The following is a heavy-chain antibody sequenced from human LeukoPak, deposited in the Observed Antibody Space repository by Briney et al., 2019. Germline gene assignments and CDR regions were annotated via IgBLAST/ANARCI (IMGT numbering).Heavy chain of an antibody. D-gene: IGHD4-17*01. Sequence: KAGGSLRLSCAASGFTFSNAWMSWVRQAPGKGLEWVGRIKSKTDGGTTDYAAPVKGRFAISRDDSKNTLYLQMNSLKTEDTAVYYCTTGFRTPTVFDYWGQGTLVTVSS. CDR2: IKSKTDGGTT. J-gene: IGHJ4*02. CDR1: GFTFSNAW. CDR3: TTGFRTPTVFDY. V-gene: IGHV3-15*01.